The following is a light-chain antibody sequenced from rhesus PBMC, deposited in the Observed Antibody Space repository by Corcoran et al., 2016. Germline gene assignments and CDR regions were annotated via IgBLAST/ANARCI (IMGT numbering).Light chain of an antibody. CDR3: MQGIEYPYS. J-gene: IGKJ2*01. CDR2: EVS. CDR1: QSLLDSEDGNTY. Sequence: DIVMTQTPLSLPVTPGEPASISCRSSQSLLDSEDGNTYLEWYLQKPSPSPQPLIYEVSNRASGVPERFRGSGSETDFTLKISRVEAEDVGVYYCMQGIEYPYSFGQGTKVEIK. V-gene: IGKV2S20*01.